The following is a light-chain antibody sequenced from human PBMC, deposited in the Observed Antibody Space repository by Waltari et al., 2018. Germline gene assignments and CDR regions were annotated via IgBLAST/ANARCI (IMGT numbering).Light chain of an antibody. CDR1: VLPHEY. J-gene: IGLJ3*02. CDR3: QSTDNSATYVV. CDR2: KES. V-gene: IGLV3-25*03. Sequence: SYDLTPTPSVAVSPGQTARITCSGTVLPHEYAYWCQQKPGQAPLWVLYKESERPSEIPERFSGSSSGTTATLTISGVLPEDEADYYCQSTDNSATYVVFGGGTKLTVL.